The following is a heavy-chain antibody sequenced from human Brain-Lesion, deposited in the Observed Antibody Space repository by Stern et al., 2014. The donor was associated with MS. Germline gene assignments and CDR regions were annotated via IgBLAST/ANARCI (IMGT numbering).Heavy chain of an antibody. Sequence: VQLVQSGGGLVQPGRSLRLSCAASGFTFDDFAMHWVRQAPGKGMEWVSGINWNSGSLAYADSVKGRFSISRDSAKNSLFLRMNSLRPEDTALYYCTKDSGYFSGLFDSWGQGTLVTVSS. J-gene: IGHJ4*02. CDR1: GFTFDDFA. V-gene: IGHV3-9*01. CDR3: TKDSGYFSGLFDS. CDR2: INWNSGSL. D-gene: IGHD3-22*01.